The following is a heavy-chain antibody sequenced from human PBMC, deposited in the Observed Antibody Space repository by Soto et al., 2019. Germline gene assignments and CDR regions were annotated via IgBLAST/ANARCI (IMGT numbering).Heavy chain of an antibody. Sequence: HPGGSLRLSCAASGFTFSSYGMHWVRQAPGKGLEWVAVISYDGGSNKYYADSVKGRFTISRDNSKNTLYLQMNSLRAEDTAVYYCAKAPGIAAAGTNFDYWGHGTLVTVSS. V-gene: IGHV3-30*18. J-gene: IGHJ4*01. CDR3: AKAPGIAAAGTNFDY. D-gene: IGHD6-13*01. CDR2: ISYDGGSNK. CDR1: GFTFSSYG.